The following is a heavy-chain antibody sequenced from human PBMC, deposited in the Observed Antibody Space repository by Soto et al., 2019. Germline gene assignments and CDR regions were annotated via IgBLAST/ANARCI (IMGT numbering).Heavy chain of an antibody. CDR2: INHSGST. CDR1: GGSFSGYY. V-gene: IGHV4-34*01. CDR3: AREDRSGSGSYY. J-gene: IGHJ4*02. Sequence: SETLSLTCAVYGGSFSGYYWSWIRQPPGKGLEWIGEINHSGSTNYNPSLKSRVTISVDTSKNQFSLKLSSVTAADTAVYYCAREDRSGSGSYYWGQGPLVTVSS. D-gene: IGHD1-26*01.